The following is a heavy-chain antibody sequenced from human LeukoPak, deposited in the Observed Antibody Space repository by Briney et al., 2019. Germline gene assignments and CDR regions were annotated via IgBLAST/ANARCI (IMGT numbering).Heavy chain of an antibody. CDR3: AKDFRIGYSAHFDY. Sequence: GGSLRLSCAGSGFAFRSHAMSWVRQAPEKGLEFVSGIYENGGTTYYADSVKGRFSISRDNSKNTLYLQMDSLRGEDTAVYYCAKDFRIGYSAHFDYWGQGALVTVSS. CDR2: IYENGGTT. D-gene: IGHD2-21*01. V-gene: IGHV3-23*01. CDR1: GFAFRSHA. J-gene: IGHJ4*02.